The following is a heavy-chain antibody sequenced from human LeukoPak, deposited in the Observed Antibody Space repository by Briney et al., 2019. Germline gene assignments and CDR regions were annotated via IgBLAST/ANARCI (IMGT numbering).Heavy chain of an antibody. CDR2: IYYSGST. V-gene: IGHV4-39*07. Sequence: PGGSLRLSCAASGFTFSSYSMNWVRQAPGKGLEWIGSIYYSGSTYYNPSLRSRVTISVDTSKNQFSLKLSSVTAADTAVYYCARRESVVVNAFDIWGQGTMVTVSS. CDR3: ARRESVVVNAFDI. J-gene: IGHJ3*02. D-gene: IGHD3-22*01. CDR1: GFTFSSYS.